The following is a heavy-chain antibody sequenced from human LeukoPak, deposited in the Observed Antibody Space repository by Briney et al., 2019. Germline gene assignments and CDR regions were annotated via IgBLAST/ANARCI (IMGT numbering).Heavy chain of an antibody. Sequence: PSETLSLTCTVSGGSISSGGYSWSWSRQPPGKGLEWIGYIYHSGSTYYNPSLKSRVTISVDRSKNQFSLKLSSVTAADTAVYYCARGQTYYYDSSGYTDAFDIWGQGTMVTVSS. CDR1: GGSISSGGYS. V-gene: IGHV4-30-2*01. CDR3: ARGQTYYYDSSGYTDAFDI. D-gene: IGHD3-22*01. CDR2: IYHSGST. J-gene: IGHJ3*02.